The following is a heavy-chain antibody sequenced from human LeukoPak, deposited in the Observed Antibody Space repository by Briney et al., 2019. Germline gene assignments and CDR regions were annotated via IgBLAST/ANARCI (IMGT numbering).Heavy chain of an antibody. CDR3: ARATNGGSGFDY. D-gene: IGHD7-27*01. CDR1: GYTFSDFY. V-gene: IGHV1-2*02. CDR2: ITPKSGDT. J-gene: IGHJ4*02. Sequence: ASVKVSCKASGYTFSDFYIHWVRQAPGQGLEYVGWITPKSGDTYSPQRFQGRVTMTRDASISTAYMELSSLRSEDTAVYYCARATNGGSGFDYWGQGTLVTVSS.